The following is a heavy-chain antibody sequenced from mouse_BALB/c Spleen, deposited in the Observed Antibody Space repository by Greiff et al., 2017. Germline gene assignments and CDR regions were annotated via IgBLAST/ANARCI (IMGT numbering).Heavy chain of an antibody. V-gene: IGHV5-6-2*01. CDR3: ARQGTYYRYIDY. D-gene: IGHD2-12*01. CDR1: GFTFSSYY. J-gene: IGHJ2*01. CDR2: INSNGGST. Sequence: EVQRVESGGGLVKLGGSLKLSCAASGFTFSSYYMSWVRQTPEKRLELVAAINSNGGSTYYPDTVKGRFTISRDNAKNTLYLQMSSLKSEDTALYSRARQGTYYRYIDYWGQGTTLTVSS.